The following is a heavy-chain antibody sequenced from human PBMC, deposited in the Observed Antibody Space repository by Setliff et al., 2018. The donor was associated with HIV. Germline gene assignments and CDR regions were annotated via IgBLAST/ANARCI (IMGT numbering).Heavy chain of an antibody. CDR2: INTNTGNP. CDR1: GYTFTSYA. Sequence: ASVKVSCKASGYTFTSYALNWVRQAPGQGLEWMGWINTNTGNPTYAQGFTGRFVFSLDTSVSTAYLQISSLKAEDTAMYYCARGCNGGNCYHGSGWFDPWGQGTLVTVSS. D-gene: IGHD2-15*01. J-gene: IGHJ5*02. CDR3: ARGCNGGNCYHGSGWFDP. V-gene: IGHV7-4-1*02.